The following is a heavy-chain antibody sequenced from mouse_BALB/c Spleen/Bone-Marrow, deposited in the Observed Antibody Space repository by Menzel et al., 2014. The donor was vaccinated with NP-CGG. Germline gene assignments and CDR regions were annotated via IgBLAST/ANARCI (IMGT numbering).Heavy chain of an antibody. CDR3: ARGGLPDWLAY. CDR2: VDPNTGYP. J-gene: IGHJ3*01. V-gene: IGHV1-7*01. Sequence: QVQLQQSGAELANPGASEKMSCKASGYTFTSQWIHWIKQRPGQGLEWIGYVDPNTGYPGYNQKFRDKATLTADKSSTTAYMQLNSLTSEDSTVYCCARGGLPDWLAYWGQGTLVTVAA. D-gene: IGHD2-4*01. CDR1: GYTFTSQW.